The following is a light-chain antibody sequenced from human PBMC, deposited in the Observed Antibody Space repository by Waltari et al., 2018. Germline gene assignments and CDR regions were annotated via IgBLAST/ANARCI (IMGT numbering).Light chain of an antibody. J-gene: IGKJ1*01. V-gene: IGKV3-11*01. CDR3: QQRANSWT. Sequence: EIVLTQSPATLSLSPGERATLSCRASQSVSSYLAVYQQKPGQAPRLLIYDASNRATGIPARFSGSGSGTDFTLTISSLEPEDFAVYYCQQRANSWTFGQGTKVEIK. CDR1: QSVSSY. CDR2: DAS.